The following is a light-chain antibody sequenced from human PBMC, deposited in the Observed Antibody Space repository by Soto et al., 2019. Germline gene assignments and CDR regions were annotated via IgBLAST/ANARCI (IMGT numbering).Light chain of an antibody. CDR3: RSNAGILIV. CDR2: EVS. CDR1: SSDVGGYNY. V-gene: IGLV2-8*01. J-gene: IGLJ1*01. Sequence: QSALTQPPSASGSPGQSVAISCTGTSSDVGGYNYVSWYQQHPGKAPKLMIYEVSKRPSGVPDRFSGSKSGNTASLTVSGLKAEGEADYSPRSNAGILIVFGPGTNLPV.